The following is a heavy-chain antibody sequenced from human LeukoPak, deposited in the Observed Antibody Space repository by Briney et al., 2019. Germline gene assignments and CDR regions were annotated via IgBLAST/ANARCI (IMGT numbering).Heavy chain of an antibody. CDR2: IFHSGST. CDR1: GGSISTYY. CDR3: ARVNYYDSSGLDY. D-gene: IGHD3-22*01. Sequence: SSETLSLTCTVSGGSISTYYWSWIRQPPGKRLEWIGYIFHSGSTNYNPSLRGRVTISVDTSKNQFSLKLSSVTAADTAVYYCARVNYYDSSGLDYWGQGTLVTVS. J-gene: IGHJ4*02. V-gene: IGHV4-59*12.